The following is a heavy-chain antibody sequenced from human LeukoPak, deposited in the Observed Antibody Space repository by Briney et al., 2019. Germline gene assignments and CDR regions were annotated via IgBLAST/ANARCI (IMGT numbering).Heavy chain of an antibody. CDR2: IYSGGSI. Sequence: GGSLRLSCAASGFTVSSNYMSWVRQAPGKGLGWVSDIYSGGSIYYADSVKGRFTISRDNSKNTLYLQMNSLRAEDTAVYYCARERGNSASFDYWGQGTLVTVSS. D-gene: IGHD4-23*01. CDR1: GFTVSSNY. V-gene: IGHV3-53*01. CDR3: ARERGNSASFDY. J-gene: IGHJ4*02.